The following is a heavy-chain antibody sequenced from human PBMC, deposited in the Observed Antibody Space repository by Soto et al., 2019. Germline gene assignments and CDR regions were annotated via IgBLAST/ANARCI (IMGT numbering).Heavy chain of an antibody. V-gene: IGHV2-5*02. D-gene: IGHD2-15*01. CDR1: GFSLSTSGVG. CDR3: ARIYCSGGSCYGNYFDY. J-gene: IGHJ4*02. Sequence: QITLKESGPTLVTPTQTLTLTCTFSGFSLSTSGVGVGWIRQSPGKALEWLALIYWDDDKRYSPSLKRRLTITKDSSKNQVVLTMTNMDPVDKATYYCARIYCSGGSCYGNYFDYWGQGTLVTVSS. CDR2: IYWDDDK.